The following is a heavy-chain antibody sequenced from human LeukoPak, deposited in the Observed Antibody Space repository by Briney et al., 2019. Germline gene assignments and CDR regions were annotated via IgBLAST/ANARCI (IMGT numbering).Heavy chain of an antibody. D-gene: IGHD5-12*01. CDR3: AREGEIGYDLSDY. Sequence: ASVKVSFKASGYTFTNYYMNWVRQAPGQGLEWMGIINPSGGSTSYAQKSQGRVTVTRDTSTSTVYMELSSLRSEDTAMYYCAREGEIGYDLSDYWGQGTLVTVSS. V-gene: IGHV1-46*01. CDR1: GYTFTNYY. J-gene: IGHJ4*02. CDR2: INPSGGST.